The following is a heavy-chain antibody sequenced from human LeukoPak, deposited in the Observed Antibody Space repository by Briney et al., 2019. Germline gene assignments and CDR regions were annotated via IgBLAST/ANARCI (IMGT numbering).Heavy chain of an antibody. D-gene: IGHD4-17*01. Sequence: SGPTLVKPKQTLTLTCTFSGFSLSTSGVGVGWIRQPPGKALEWLALIYWDDDKRYSPSLKSRLTITKDTSKNQVVLTMTTMDPVDTATYYCAPATTYNWFDPWGQGTLVTVSS. V-gene: IGHV2-5*02. CDR1: GFSLSTSGVG. J-gene: IGHJ5*02. CDR3: APATTYNWFDP. CDR2: IYWDDDK.